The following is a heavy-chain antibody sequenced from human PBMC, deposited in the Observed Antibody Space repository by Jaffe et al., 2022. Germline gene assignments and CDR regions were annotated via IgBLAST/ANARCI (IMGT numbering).Heavy chain of an antibody. CDR1: GFTFSSYS. V-gene: IGHV3-21*01. J-gene: IGHJ1*01. D-gene: IGHD6-13*01. CDR2: ISSSSSYI. CDR3: ARVPYSSSWYPGSFQH. Sequence: EVQLVESGGGLVKPGGSLRLSCAASGFTFSSYSMNWVRQAPGKGLEWVSSISSSSSYIYYADSVKGRFTISRDNAKNSLYLQMNSLRAEDTAVYYCARVPYSSSWYPGSFQHWGQGTLVTVSS.